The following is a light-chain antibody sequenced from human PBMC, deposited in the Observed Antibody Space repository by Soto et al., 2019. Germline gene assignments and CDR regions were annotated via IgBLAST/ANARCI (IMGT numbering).Light chain of an antibody. CDR1: QDVGSK. V-gene: IGKV3-11*01. CDR3: QQRINWPLT. Sequence: EIVLAQSPATLSSFPGDRVTLSCRASQDVGSKLAWYQQKPGQAPRLLIYGASTRATGIPARFSGSGSGTDFTLTISRLEPEDFAVYYCQQRINWPLTFGGGTKVDIK. CDR2: GAS. J-gene: IGKJ4*01.